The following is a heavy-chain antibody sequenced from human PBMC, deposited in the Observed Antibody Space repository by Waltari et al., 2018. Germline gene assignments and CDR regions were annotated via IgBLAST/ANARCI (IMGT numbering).Heavy chain of an antibody. V-gene: IGHV3-9*01. Sequence: EVQLVESGGGLVQPGRSLRLSCAASGFTFDDYAMHWVRQAPGKGLEWVSGISWNSGSIGNADSVKGRFTISRDNAKNSLYLQMNSLRAEDTALYYCAKDRGRGSSHNYYYGMDVWGQGTTVTVSS. CDR3: AKDRGRGSSHNYYYGMDV. CDR1: GFTFDDYA. J-gene: IGHJ6*02. D-gene: IGHD6-6*01. CDR2: ISWNSGSI.